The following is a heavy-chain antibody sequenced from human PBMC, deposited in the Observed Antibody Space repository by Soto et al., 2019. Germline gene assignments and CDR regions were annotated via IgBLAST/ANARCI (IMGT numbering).Heavy chain of an antibody. D-gene: IGHD6-6*01. CDR3: VKLEPRIAAHPGYFDY. CDR2: ISGSGGST. CDR1: GFTFSSYA. Sequence: EVQLLESGGGLVQPGGSLRLSCAASGFTFSSYAMSWVRQAPGKGLEWVSAISGSGGSTYYADSVKGRFTISRDNSKNTLYLQMNSLRAEDTAVYYCVKLEPRIAAHPGYFDYWGQGTLVTVSS. V-gene: IGHV3-23*01. J-gene: IGHJ4*02.